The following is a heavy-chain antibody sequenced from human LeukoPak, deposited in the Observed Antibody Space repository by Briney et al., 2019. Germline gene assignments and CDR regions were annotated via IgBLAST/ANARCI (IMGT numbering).Heavy chain of an antibody. CDR3: AREGDARGYSYGYHY. V-gene: IGHV4-34*01. CDR2: INHSGST. CDR1: GGSFSGYY. J-gene: IGHJ4*02. D-gene: IGHD5-18*01. Sequence: PSETLSPTCAVYGGSFSGYYWSWIRQPPGKGLEWIGEINHSGSTNYNPSLKSRVTISVDTSKNQFSLKLSSVTAADTAVYYCAREGDARGYSYGYHYWGQGTLVTVSS.